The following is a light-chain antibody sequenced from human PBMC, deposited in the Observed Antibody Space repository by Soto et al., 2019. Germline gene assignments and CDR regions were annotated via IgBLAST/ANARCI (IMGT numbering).Light chain of an antibody. V-gene: IGKV3-15*01. J-gene: IGKJ4*01. CDR1: QSVSSN. CDR2: GAS. Sequence: EIVLPQSPATLSVSPGARATLSCRASQSVSSNLAWYQQKPGQAPILLIYGASTRATGIPARFSGSGSWTEFNLTITSLQAEDFAVYYCQQYNNWPPLTFGGGSKVEIK. CDR3: QQYNNWPPLT.